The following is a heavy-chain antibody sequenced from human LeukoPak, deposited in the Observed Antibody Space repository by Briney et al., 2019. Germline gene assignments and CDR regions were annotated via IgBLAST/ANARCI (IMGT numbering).Heavy chain of an antibody. J-gene: IGHJ6*03. CDR2: ISGSGGST. D-gene: IGHD3-10*01. CDR1: GFTFSSYG. CDR3: AKTGSGSPQYYYYMDV. V-gene: IGHV3-23*01. Sequence: PGGSLRLSCAASGFTFSSYGMSWVRQAPGKGLEWVSAISGSGGSTYYADSVKGRFTISRDNSKNTLYLQMNSLRAEDTAVYYCAKTGSGSPQYYYYMDVWGKGTTVTISS.